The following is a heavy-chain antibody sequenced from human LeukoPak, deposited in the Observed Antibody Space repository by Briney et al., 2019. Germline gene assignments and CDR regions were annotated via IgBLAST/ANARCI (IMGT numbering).Heavy chain of an antibody. D-gene: IGHD1-26*01. CDR3: ARGPIGGSWIGQFDY. J-gene: IGHJ4*02. V-gene: IGHV1-18*01. CDR1: GYTFTSYG. CDR2: ISAYNGNT. Sequence: ASVKVSCKASGYTFTSYGISWVRQAPGQGLEWMGWISAYNGNTNYAQKLQGRVTMTTDTSTSTAYMELRSLRSDDTAVYYCARGPIGGSWIGQFDYWGQGTLVTVSS.